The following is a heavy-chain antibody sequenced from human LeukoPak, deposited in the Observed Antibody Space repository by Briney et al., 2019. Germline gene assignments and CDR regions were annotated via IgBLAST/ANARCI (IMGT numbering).Heavy chain of an antibody. CDR2: IYTSGST. D-gene: IGHD6-13*01. CDR1: GGSISSGSYY. V-gene: IGHV4-61*02. CDR3: AREAAAGTFYFDY. Sequence: SETLSLTCTVSGGSISSGSYYWSWIRQPAGKGLEWIGRIYTSGSTNYNPSLKSRVTMSVDTSKNQFSLKLSSVTAADTAVYYCAREAAAGTFYFDYWGQGTLVTVSS. J-gene: IGHJ4*02.